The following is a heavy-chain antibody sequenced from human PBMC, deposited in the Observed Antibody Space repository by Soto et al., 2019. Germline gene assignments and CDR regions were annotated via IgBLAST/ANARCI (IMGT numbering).Heavy chain of an antibody. CDR2: IFSSGRT. CDR1: GGSISSRGFY. J-gene: IGHJ4*02. D-gene: IGHD3-22*01. V-gene: IGHV4-31*02. CDR3: ARADFDSSGYYSVAYFDY. Sequence: SETLSLTCAVSGGSISSRGFYWGWIRQFPGQALEWIGYIFSSGRTHYNPSLTSRVTISLDASRNQFFLDLSSLTAADTAMYFCARADFDSSGYYSVAYFDYWGQGALVTVSS.